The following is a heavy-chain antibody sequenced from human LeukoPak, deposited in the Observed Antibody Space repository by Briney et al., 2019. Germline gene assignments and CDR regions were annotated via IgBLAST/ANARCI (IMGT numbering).Heavy chain of an antibody. CDR1: GGSISSYY. Sequence: PSETLSLTCTVSGGSISSYYWSWIRQPPGKGLEWIGYIHNSGSTSYDPSLKSRVTISVDTSKNQFSLKLSSVTAADTAVYYCARSLVYYNILTGYSPQNFDYWGQGTLVTVSS. V-gene: IGHV4-59*01. CDR2: IHNSGST. J-gene: IGHJ4*02. CDR3: ARSLVYYNILTGYSPQNFDY. D-gene: IGHD3-9*01.